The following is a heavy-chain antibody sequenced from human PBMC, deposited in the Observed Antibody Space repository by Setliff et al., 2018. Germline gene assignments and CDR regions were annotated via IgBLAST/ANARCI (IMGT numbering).Heavy chain of an antibody. Sequence: GGSLRLSCAASGFMFDDYAMAWVRQVPGKGLEWVAVIWDDGGNKYHADSVKGRFTISRDNSKNTLYLQMNSLRPEDTAVYYCARTCSGSGCYAGLESWGQGTPVTVSS. D-gene: IGHD2-15*01. J-gene: IGHJ4*02. CDR1: GFMFDDYA. CDR3: ARTCSGSGCYAGLES. CDR2: IWDDGGNK. V-gene: IGHV3-33*08.